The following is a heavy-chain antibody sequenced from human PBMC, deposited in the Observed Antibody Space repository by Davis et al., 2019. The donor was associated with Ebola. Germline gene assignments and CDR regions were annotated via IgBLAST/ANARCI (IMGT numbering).Heavy chain of an antibody. Sequence: SETLSLTCAAYGGSFSGYYWSWIRQPPGKGLEWIGEINHSGSTNYNPSLKSRVTISVDTSKNQFSLKLSSVTAADTAVYYCARDPTLYSSGWYDSGGDYYYYGMDVWGQGTTVTVSS. J-gene: IGHJ6*02. CDR3: ARDPTLYSSGWYDSGGDYYYYGMDV. D-gene: IGHD6-19*01. CDR2: INHSGST. CDR1: GGSFSGYY. V-gene: IGHV4-34*01.